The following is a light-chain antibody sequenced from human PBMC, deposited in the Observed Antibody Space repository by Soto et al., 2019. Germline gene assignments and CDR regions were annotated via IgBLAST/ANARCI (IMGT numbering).Light chain of an antibody. Sequence: EIVLTQSPGTLSLSPGERATLACRASQSVSSSFLAWYPQKPGQAPRLLIYGASSRATGIPDRFSGSGSGTDFTRTISRLEPEDFAVYYCQQYDNSPWTFGQGTRVEIK. CDR1: QSVSSSF. CDR2: GAS. J-gene: IGKJ1*01. V-gene: IGKV3-20*01. CDR3: QQYDNSPWT.